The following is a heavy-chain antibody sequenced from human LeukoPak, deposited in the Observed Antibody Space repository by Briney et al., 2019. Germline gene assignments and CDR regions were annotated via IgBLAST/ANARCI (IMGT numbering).Heavy chain of an antibody. CDR1: GFIFSKNG. D-gene: IGHD4-17*01. Sequence: PGGSLRLTCAASGFIFSKNGMHWVRQAPGKGLEWVAFIRHDESKKYYADSVKGRFTISRDNSKNTLSLQMNSLRADDTAVYYCAKFSYGDYVAWGQGTLVTVSS. CDR3: AKFSYGDYVA. CDR2: IRHDESKK. V-gene: IGHV3-30*02. J-gene: IGHJ5*02.